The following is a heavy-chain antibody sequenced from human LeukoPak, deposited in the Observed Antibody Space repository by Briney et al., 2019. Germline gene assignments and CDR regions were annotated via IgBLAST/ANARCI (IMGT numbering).Heavy chain of an antibody. J-gene: IGHJ5*02. CDR2: MSYGGDVQ. CDR1: GFDFSTYA. V-gene: IGHV3-30*03. Sequence: GGSLRLSRVASGFDFSTYAMHWVRQAPGKGLEWVAIMSYGGDVQYTDSVKGRFTISRDNSENTVYLQMNNLRTEDTAVYHCARDWGSSDWYNWFDPWGQGTLVAVSS. D-gene: IGHD6-19*01. CDR3: ARDWGSSDWYNWFDP.